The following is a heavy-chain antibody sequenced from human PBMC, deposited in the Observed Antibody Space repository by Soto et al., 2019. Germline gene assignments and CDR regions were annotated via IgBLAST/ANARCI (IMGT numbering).Heavy chain of an antibody. CDR3: AKERAGTTLFDY. J-gene: IGHJ4*02. CDR2: ISYDGSNK. D-gene: IGHD4-17*01. V-gene: IGHV3-30*18. CDR1: GFTFSSYG. Sequence: QVQLVESGGGVVQPGRSLRLSCAASGFTFSSYGMHWVRQAPGKGLEWVAVISYDGSNKYYADSVKGRFTISRDNSKNTLYLQMNSLRAEDTAVYSCAKERAGTTLFDYWGQGTMVTVSS.